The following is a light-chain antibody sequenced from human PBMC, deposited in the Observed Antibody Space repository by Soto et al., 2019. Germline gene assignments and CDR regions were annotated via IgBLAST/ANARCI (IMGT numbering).Light chain of an antibody. V-gene: IGKV3-15*01. J-gene: IGKJ1*01. CDR1: QSVSSSY. CDR3: QQYDIWPPT. Sequence: EIVLTQSPGTLSFSPGGRATPSCRASQSVSSSYLAWYQQKPGQAPRLLIYGASTRATGIPARFTGSGSGTEFILTISSLQSEDFAVYYCQQYDIWPPTFGQGTKVDIK. CDR2: GAS.